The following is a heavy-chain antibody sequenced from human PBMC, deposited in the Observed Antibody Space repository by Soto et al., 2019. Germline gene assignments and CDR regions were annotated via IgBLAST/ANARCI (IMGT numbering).Heavy chain of an antibody. CDR3: GGSTVLNVWYYYGMDV. Sequence: PGGSLRLSCAASGFTFSNAWMNWVRQAPGKGLEWVGRIKSKTDGGTTDYAAPVKGRFTISRDDSKNTLYLQMNSLKTEDTAVYYCGGSTVLNVWYYYGMDVWGQGTTVTVSS. D-gene: IGHD4-17*01. CDR2: IKSKTDGGTT. V-gene: IGHV3-15*07. CDR1: GFTFSNAW. J-gene: IGHJ6*02.